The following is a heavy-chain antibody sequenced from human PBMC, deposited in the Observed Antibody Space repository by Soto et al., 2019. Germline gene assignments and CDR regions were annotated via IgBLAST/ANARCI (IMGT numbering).Heavy chain of an antibody. CDR2: ISSTSSTK. Sequence: GGSLRLSCAGSGFTFSSHAMTWVRQAPGKGLEWVSFISSTSSTKDYADSVKGRFTISRDNAKNSVYLQMNSLRDGDTAVYYCARRITMVRGPYYYYRMDAWGQGTTVTVAS. J-gene: IGHJ6*02. CDR1: GFTFSSHA. D-gene: IGHD3-10*01. CDR3: ARRITMVRGPYYYYRMDA. V-gene: IGHV3-48*02.